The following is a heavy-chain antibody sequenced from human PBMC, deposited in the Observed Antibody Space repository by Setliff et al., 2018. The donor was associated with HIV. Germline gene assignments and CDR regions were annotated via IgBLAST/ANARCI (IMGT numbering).Heavy chain of an antibody. CDR3: ARHDGMKAARRYNNDYMDV. Sequence: ASETLSLTCAVSGYSISSGYYWGWIRQPPGKGLEWIGSIYHSGTTYYNPSLKSRVTISVDTSNNQFSLKLSSVTAADTAVYYCARHDGMKAARRYNNDYMDVWGKGTTVTVSS. CDR1: GYSISSGYY. V-gene: IGHV4-38-2*01. CDR2: IYHSGTT. J-gene: IGHJ6*03. D-gene: IGHD6-6*01.